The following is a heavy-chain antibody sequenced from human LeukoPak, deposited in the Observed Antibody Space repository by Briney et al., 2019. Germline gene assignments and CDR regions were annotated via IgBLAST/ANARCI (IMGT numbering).Heavy chain of an antibody. CDR1: GFTFSHYA. J-gene: IGHJ4*02. CDR3: ARDLRGDYDFWSGRFPID. Sequence: GRSLRLSCEASGFTFSHYAMHWVRQAPGKGLEWVAVMSSDGNKNYYADSVKGRFTISRDNSKDTLYLEMHSLIREDTAVYYCARDLRGDYDFWSGRFPIDWGRGTLVTVPS. CDR2: MSSDGNKN. V-gene: IGHV3-30*04. D-gene: IGHD3-3*01.